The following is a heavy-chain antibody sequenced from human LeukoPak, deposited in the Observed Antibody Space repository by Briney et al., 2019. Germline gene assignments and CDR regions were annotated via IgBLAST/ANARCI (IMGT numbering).Heavy chain of an antibody. CDR1: GFTVSSNY. CDR2: IYSGGST. Sequence: GGSLRLSCAASGFTVSSNYMSWVRQAPGKGLEWVSVIYSGGSTYYADSVKGRFTISRDNSKNTLYLQMNSLRAEDTAVYYWASHLRYYFDYWGQGTLVTVSS. CDR3: ASHLRYYFDY. J-gene: IGHJ4*02. V-gene: IGHV3-66*02.